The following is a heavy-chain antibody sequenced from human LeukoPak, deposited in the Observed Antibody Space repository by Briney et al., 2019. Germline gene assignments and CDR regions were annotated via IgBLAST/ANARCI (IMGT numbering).Heavy chain of an antibody. Sequence: GGSLRLSFAASGFTFSSYAMHWVRQAPGKGLEWVAVISYDGSNKYYADSVKGRFTISRDNSKNTLYLQMNSLRAEDTAVYYCARDNAATRLVVVPAAMDYWGQGTLVTVSS. V-gene: IGHV3-30-3*01. CDR1: GFTFSSYA. J-gene: IGHJ4*02. CDR3: ARDNAATRLVVVPAAMDY. D-gene: IGHD2-2*01. CDR2: ISYDGSNK.